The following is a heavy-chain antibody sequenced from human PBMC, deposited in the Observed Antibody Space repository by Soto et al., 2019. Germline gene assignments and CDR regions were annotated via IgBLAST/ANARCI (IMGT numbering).Heavy chain of an antibody. CDR3: ARDRGIVVVTATPDY. J-gene: IGHJ4*02. V-gene: IGHV3-74*01. Sequence: GGSLRLSCAASGFTFSSYWMHWVRQAPGKGLVWVSRINSDGSSTSYADSVKGRFTISRDNAKNTLYLQMNSLRAEDTAVYYCARDRGIVVVTATPDYWGQGTLVTVSS. CDR1: GFTFSSYW. D-gene: IGHD2-21*02. CDR2: INSDGSST.